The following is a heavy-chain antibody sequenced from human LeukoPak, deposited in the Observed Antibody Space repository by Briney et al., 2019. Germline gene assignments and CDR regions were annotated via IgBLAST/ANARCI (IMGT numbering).Heavy chain of an antibody. CDR3: AKDASGYQTYYFDY. J-gene: IGHJ4*02. Sequence: GGSLRLSCAASGFTFSTYWMSWVRQAPGKGLEWVANIKRDGSEKYYVDSVKGRFTISRDNAKNSLYLQMNSLRAEDTAVYYCAKDASGYQTYYFDYWGQGTLVTVSS. CDR2: IKRDGSEK. V-gene: IGHV3-7*03. CDR1: GFTFSTYW. D-gene: IGHD3-22*01.